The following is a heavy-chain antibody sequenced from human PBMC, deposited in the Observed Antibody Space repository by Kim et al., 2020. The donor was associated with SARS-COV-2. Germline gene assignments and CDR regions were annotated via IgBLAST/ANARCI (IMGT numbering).Heavy chain of an antibody. V-gene: IGHV3-33*05. CDR3: ARGYYYDSSGYWSHGMDV. Sequence: GGSLRLSCAASGFTFSSYGMHWVRQAPGKGLEWVAVISYDGSNKYYADSVKGRFTISRDNSKNTLYLQMNSLRAEDTAVYYCARGYYYDSSGYWSHGMDV. CDR1: GFTFSSYG. D-gene: IGHD3-22*01. J-gene: IGHJ6*01. CDR2: ISYDGSNK.